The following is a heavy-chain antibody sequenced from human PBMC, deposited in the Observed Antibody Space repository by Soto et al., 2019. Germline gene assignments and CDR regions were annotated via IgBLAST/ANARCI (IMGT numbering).Heavy chain of an antibody. CDR3: ARMKGPDHYGLAV. V-gene: IGHV4-4*02. J-gene: IGHJ6*02. CDR2: IYHSGKT. Sequence: QVQLQESGPGLVKPSGTLSLTCGVSGDSITSTNWWSWVRQPPGRRLEWIGEIYHSGKTHYNPSLKRRITILLDESKNQFSLNLSSVTAAATAVYYCARMKGPDHYGLAVWVQGTTVSVFS. CDR1: GDSITSTNW.